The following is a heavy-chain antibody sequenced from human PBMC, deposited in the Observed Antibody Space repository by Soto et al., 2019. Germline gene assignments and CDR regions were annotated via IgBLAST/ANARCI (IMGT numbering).Heavy chain of an antibody. CDR1: GGTFSSYA. Sequence: ASVKVSCKASGGTFSSYAISWVRQAPGQGLEWMGGIIPIFGTANYAQKFQGRVTITADESTSTAYMELSSLRFEDTAVYYCARKISSWPARYGMDVWGQGTTVTVSS. V-gene: IGHV1-69*13. CDR2: IIPIFGTA. J-gene: IGHJ6*02. D-gene: IGHD6-13*01. CDR3: ARKISSWPARYGMDV.